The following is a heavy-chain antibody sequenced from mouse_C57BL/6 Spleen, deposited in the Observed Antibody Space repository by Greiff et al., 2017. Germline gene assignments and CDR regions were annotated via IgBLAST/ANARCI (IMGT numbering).Heavy chain of an antibody. J-gene: IGHJ4*01. V-gene: IGHV1-61*01. Sequence: VQLQQPGAELVRPGSSVKLSCKASGYTFTSYWMDWVKQRPGQGLEWIGNIYPSDSETHYNQKFKDKATLTVDKSSSTAYMQLSSLTSEDSAVYYCARSSDYDGYAMDYWGQGTSVTVSS. D-gene: IGHD2-4*01. CDR1: GYTFTSYW. CDR3: ARSSDYDGYAMDY. CDR2: IYPSDSET.